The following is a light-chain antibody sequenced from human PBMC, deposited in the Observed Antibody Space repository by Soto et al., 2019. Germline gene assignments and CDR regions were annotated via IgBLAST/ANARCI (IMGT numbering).Light chain of an antibody. CDR2: DAS. Sequence: EFVLTQSPGTLSLSPGERATLSCRASQTVRNNYLAWYQQKPGQAPRLLIYDASSRATGIPDRFSGGGSGTEFSLTISSLQSEDFATYNCQQSYTTPWTFGQGTKVDIK. J-gene: IGKJ1*01. V-gene: IGKV3D-20*02. CDR1: QTVRNNY. CDR3: QQSYTTPWT.